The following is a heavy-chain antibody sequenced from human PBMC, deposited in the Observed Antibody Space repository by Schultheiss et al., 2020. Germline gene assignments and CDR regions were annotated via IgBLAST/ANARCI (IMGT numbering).Heavy chain of an antibody. CDR1: GLTFDCA. J-gene: IGHJ6*02. CDR3: AKDRRIAAAGNYGMDV. CDR2: ISGSGGST. V-gene: IGHV3-23*01. D-gene: IGHD6-13*01. Sequence: GGSLRLSCATTGLTFDCAMSWVRQAPGKGLEWVSAISGSGGSTYYADSVKGRFTISRDNSKNTLYLQMNSLRAEDTAVYYCAKDRRIAAAGNYGMDVWGQGTTVTVSS.